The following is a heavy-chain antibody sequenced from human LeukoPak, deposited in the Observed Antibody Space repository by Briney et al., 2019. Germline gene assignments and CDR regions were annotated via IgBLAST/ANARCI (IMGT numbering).Heavy chain of an antibody. D-gene: IGHD3-10*01. J-gene: IGHJ4*02. CDR2: IRYDGSNK. CDR3: ARDGSRRFGELLDYYFDY. V-gene: IGHV3-33*01. CDR1: GFTFSSYG. Sequence: GGSLRLSCAASGFTFSSYGMHWVRQAPGRGLEWVAVIRYDGSNKYYADSVEGRFTISRDNSKNTLYLQMNSLRAEDTAVYYCARDGSRRFGELLDYYFDYWGQGTLVTVST.